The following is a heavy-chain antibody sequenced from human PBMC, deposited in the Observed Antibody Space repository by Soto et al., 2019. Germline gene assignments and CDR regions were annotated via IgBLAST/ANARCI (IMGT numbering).Heavy chain of an antibody. V-gene: IGHV4-31*03. J-gene: IGHJ5*02. CDR3: ARESIAARSWFDP. D-gene: IGHD6-6*01. CDR1: GGSINSGGYY. Sequence: SETLSLTCTVSGGSINSGGYYWSWIRQHPGKGLEWIGYIYYSGSTYYNPSLKSRVTISVDTSKNQFSLKLSSVTAADTAVYYCARESIAARSWFDPWGQETLVTVSS. CDR2: IYYSGST.